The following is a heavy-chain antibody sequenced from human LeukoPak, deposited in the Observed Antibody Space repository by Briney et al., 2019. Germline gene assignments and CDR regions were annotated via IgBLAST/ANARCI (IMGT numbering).Heavy chain of an antibody. D-gene: IGHD2-8*01. CDR1: GFTFSNAW. J-gene: IGHJ4*02. CDR3: TTDNYLPPVILYYRSTAFDY. V-gene: IGHV3-15*01. CDR2: INSKTDGGTT. Sequence: SGGSLRLSCAASGFTFSNAWMSWVRQAPGKGLEWVGRINSKTDGGTTDYAAPVKGRFTISGDDSKNTLYLQMNSLKTEATAVYYCTTDNYLPPVILYYRSTAFDYWGQGTLVTVSS.